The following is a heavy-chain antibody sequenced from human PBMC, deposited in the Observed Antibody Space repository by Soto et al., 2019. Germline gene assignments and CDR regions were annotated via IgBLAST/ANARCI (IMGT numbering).Heavy chain of an antibody. CDR1: GDTFTSYY. V-gene: IGHV1-18*01. Sequence: ASVKVSCEASGDTFTSYYISWVRQAPGQGLEWMGWISAYNGNTNYAQKLQGRVTMTTDTSTSTAYMELRSLRSDDTAVYYCAKDTPPADYWGQGTLVTVSS. CDR3: AKDTPPADY. J-gene: IGHJ4*02. CDR2: ISAYNGNT.